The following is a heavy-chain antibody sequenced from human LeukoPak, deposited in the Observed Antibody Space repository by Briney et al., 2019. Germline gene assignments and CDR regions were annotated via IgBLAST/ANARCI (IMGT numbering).Heavy chain of an antibody. CDR3: ARAKGYYDSSGYYSNWFDP. V-gene: IGHV4-38-2*02. D-gene: IGHD3-22*01. CDR1: GYSISSGYY. J-gene: IGHJ5*02. CDR2: IYHSGST. Sequence: SETLSLTCTVSGYSISSGYYWGWIRQPPGKGLEWIGNIYHSGSTYYNPSLKSRVTISVDTSKNQFSLKLSSVTAADTAVYYCARAKGYYDSSGYYSNWFDPWGQGTLVTVSS.